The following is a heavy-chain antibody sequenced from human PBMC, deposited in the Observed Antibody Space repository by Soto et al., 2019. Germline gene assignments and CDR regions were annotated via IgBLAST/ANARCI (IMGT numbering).Heavy chain of an antibody. Sequence: SETLSLTCAVSGGSISSGGYSWSWIRQPPGKGLEWIGYIYHSGSTYYNPSLKSQVTISVDRSKNQFSLKLSSVTAADTAVYYCARYSSSWSFDYWGQGTLVTVSS. J-gene: IGHJ4*02. CDR1: GGSISSGGYS. CDR2: IYHSGST. CDR3: ARYSSSWSFDY. V-gene: IGHV4-30-2*01. D-gene: IGHD6-13*01.